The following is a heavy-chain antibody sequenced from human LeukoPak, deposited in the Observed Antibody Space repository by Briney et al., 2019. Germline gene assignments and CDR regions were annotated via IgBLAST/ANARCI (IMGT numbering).Heavy chain of an antibody. CDR1: GGSISSYY. V-gene: IGHV4-59*08. CDR2: IYYSGST. D-gene: IGHD6-19*01. CDR3: ARLNLLSRGQWLVRAFDI. Sequence: SSETLSLTCTVSGGSISSYYRSWIRQPPGKGLEWIGYIYYSGSTNYNPSLKSRVTISVDTSKNQFSLKLSSVTAADTAVYYCARLNLLSRGQWLVRAFDIWGQGTMVTVSS. J-gene: IGHJ3*02.